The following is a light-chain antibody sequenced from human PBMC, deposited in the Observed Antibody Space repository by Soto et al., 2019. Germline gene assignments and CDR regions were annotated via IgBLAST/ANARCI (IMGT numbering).Light chain of an antibody. V-gene: IGKV3-20*01. J-gene: IGKJ1*01. Sequence: EIVWTQSPGTRSFSPGERSTLSCRSSQSLTNNYFACYQQKPGRALRILIDGASIRDTGIPDRFSGSGCGTDFTLTISRLDPEDVAVYYCKQYEAVVMFGQGTKVDIK. CDR2: GAS. CDR3: KQYEAVVM. CDR1: QSLTNNY.